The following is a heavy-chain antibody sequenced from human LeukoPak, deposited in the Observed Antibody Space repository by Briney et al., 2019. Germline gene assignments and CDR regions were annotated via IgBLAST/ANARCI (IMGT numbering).Heavy chain of an antibody. J-gene: IGHJ6*03. D-gene: IGHD3-3*01. CDR1: GYTFTGYY. CDR3: ARTYYDFWSGYYRELYYYYMDV. Sequence: GASVKVSCKASGYTFTGYYMHWVRQAPGQGLEWMGWINPNSGGTNYAQKFQGRVTMTRYTSISTAYMELSRLRSDDTAVYYCARTYYDFWSGYYRELYYYYMDVWGKGTTVTVSS. V-gene: IGHV1-2*02. CDR2: INPNSGGT.